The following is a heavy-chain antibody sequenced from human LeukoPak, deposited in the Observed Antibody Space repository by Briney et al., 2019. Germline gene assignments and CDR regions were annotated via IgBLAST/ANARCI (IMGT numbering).Heavy chain of an antibody. Sequence: SETLSLTCTVSGGSISSSSYYWGWIRQPPGKGLEWIGSIYYSGSTYYNPSLKSRVTISVDTSKNQFSLKLSSVTAADTAVYYCARYSSSCYRWGQGTLVTVSS. V-gene: IGHV4-39*01. CDR2: IYYSGST. CDR1: GGSISSSSYY. CDR3: ARYSSSCYR. D-gene: IGHD6-13*01. J-gene: IGHJ4*02.